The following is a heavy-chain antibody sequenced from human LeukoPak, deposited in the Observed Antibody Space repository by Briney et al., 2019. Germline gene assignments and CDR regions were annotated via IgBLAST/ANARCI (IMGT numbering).Heavy chain of an antibody. CDR1: GYTFTSYD. CDR2: MNPNSGNT. Sequence: GASVKVSCKGSGYTFTSYDINWVRQATGQGLEWMGWMNPNSGNTGYAQKFQGRVTMTRNTSISTAYMELSSLRSEDTAVYYCARGRKAVAGRGFDYWGQGTLVTVSS. J-gene: IGHJ4*02. CDR3: ARGRKAVAGRGFDY. V-gene: IGHV1-8*01. D-gene: IGHD6-19*01.